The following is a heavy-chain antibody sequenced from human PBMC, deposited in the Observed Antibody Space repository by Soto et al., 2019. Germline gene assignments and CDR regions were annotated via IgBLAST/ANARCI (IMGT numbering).Heavy chain of an antibody. CDR3: ERVLHPPYGSGWSSLYWYFDL. J-gene: IGHJ2*01. CDR1: GGTFNSYA. Sequence: QVQLVQSGAEVKKPGSSVKVSCKASGGTFNSYALTWVRQAPGHGLEWMGGIIPIFRSTNYAQKFQGRVTITANRSTSTAYMELSSLRSDDTAVYYCERVLHPPYGSGWSSLYWYFDLWGRGTLVTVSS. CDR2: IIPIFRST. V-gene: IGHV1-69*06. D-gene: IGHD6-19*01.